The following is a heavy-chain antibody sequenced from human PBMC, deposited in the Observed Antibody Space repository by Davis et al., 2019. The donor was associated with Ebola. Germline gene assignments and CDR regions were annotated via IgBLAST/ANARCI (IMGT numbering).Heavy chain of an antibody. CDR2: IYYSGST. CDR1: GGSISSYY. J-gene: IGHJ6*02. Sequence: MPSETLSLTCTVSGGSISSYYWSWIRQPPGKGLKWIGYIYYSGSTNYNPSLKSRVTISVDTSKNQFPLQLSSVTAADTAVYYCAISSTLNKYYYYGMDVWGQGTTVTVSS. V-gene: IGHV4-59*12. CDR3: AISSTLNKYYYYGMDV. D-gene: IGHD1/OR15-1a*01.